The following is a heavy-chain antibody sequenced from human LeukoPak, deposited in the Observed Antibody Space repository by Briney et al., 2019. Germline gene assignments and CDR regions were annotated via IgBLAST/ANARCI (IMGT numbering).Heavy chain of an antibody. CDR3: ARDRGGDKDY. D-gene: IGHD2-21*02. CDR2: IYYSGTT. CDR1: GGSISSGGYY. V-gene: IGHV4-39*07. J-gene: IGHJ4*02. Sequence: SQTLSLTCTVSGGSISSGGYYWSWIRQPPGKELEWIGSIYYSGTTYYNPSLKSRVTISVDTSKNQFSLKLSSVTAADTAVYYCARDRGGDKDYWGQGTLVTVSS.